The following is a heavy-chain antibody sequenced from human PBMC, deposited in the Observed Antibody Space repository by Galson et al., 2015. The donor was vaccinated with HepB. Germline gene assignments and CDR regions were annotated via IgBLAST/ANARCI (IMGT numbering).Heavy chain of an antibody. Sequence: SLRLSCAASGFTVSSNYMSWVRQAPGKGLEWVSVIYSGGSTYYADSVKGRFTISRDNSKNTLYLQMNSLRAEDTAVYYCAREGTTLGYYYYGMDVWGQGTTVTVSS. CDR3: AREGTTLGYYYYGMDV. J-gene: IGHJ6*02. V-gene: IGHV3-66*01. CDR1: GFTVSSNY. CDR2: IYSGGST. D-gene: IGHD4-23*01.